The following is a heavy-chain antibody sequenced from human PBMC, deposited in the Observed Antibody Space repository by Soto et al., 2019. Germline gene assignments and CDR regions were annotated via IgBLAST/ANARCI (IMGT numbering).Heavy chain of an antibody. V-gene: IGHV3-30*18. J-gene: IGHJ4*02. CDR1: GFTFSSYG. CDR3: AKVLPTVATNHFFDY. D-gene: IGHD4-17*01. Sequence: QVQLVESGGGVVQPGRSLRLSCAASGFTFSSYGMHWVRQAPGKGLEWVAVISYDGSNKYYADSVKGRFTISRDNSKNTLYLQMNSLRAEDTAVYYCAKVLPTVATNHFFDYWGQGTLVTVSS. CDR2: ISYDGSNK.